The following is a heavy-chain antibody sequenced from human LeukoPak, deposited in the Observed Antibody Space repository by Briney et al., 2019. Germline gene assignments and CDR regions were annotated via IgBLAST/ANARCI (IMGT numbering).Heavy chain of an antibody. V-gene: IGHV3-30*03. CDR1: GFTFSSYG. CDR3: ARDQYYYDSSGYFYDF. D-gene: IGHD3-22*01. CDR2: ISYDGSNK. Sequence: PGGSLRLSCAASGFTFSSYGMHWVRQAPGKGLEWVAVISYDGSNKYYADSVKGRFTISRDNSKNTVYLQLNSLRAEDTAVYYCARDQYYYDSSGYFYDFWGQGTLVTVSS. J-gene: IGHJ4*02.